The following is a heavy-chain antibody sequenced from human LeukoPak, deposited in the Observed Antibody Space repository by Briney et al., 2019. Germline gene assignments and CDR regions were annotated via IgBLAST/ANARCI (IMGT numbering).Heavy chain of an antibody. D-gene: IGHD1-26*01. J-gene: IGHJ4*02. V-gene: IGHV3-23*05. CDR3: AKDVRGGPIVGAGSVDY. Sequence: GGSLRLSCAASRFTFSRYAMSWVRQAPGKGLEWVSAVNNKGNNKYYADSVRGRFTISRDNSKNTLYLQMDSLRAEDTAVYYCAKDVRGGPIVGAGSVDYWGQGTLVTVSS. CDR2: VNNKGNNK. CDR1: RFTFSRYA.